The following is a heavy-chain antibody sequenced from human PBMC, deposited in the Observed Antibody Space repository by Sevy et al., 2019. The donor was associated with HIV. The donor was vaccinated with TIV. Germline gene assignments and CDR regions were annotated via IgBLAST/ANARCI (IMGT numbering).Heavy chain of an antibody. J-gene: IGHJ4*02. D-gene: IGHD3-3*01. V-gene: IGHV3-30*02. CDR3: ARKLQTIFGVVIIHGVLDY. Sequence: GGSLRLSCAASGFTFSSYGMHWVRQAPGKGLEWVAFIRYDGSNKYYADSVKGRFTTSRDNSKNTRYLQMNSLSAGDTAVYYCARKLQTIFGVVIIHGVLDYWGQGTLVTVSS. CDR2: IRYDGSNK. CDR1: GFTFSSYG.